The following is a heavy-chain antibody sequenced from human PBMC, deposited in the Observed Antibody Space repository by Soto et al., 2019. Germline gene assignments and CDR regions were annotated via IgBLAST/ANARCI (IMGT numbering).Heavy chain of an antibody. J-gene: IGHJ4*02. CDR3: ERGVAGTGFDL. CDR1: GDSVSSNTAA. CDR2: TYYRSNWRH. D-gene: IGHD6-13*01. V-gene: IGHV6-1*01. Sequence: SQTRSLTCAISGDSVSSNTAAWNWIRSSPSRGLEWLGRTYYRSNWRHDYAVSVKSRITVNPDTSKNHFSLQLNSVTPDDTAVYYCERGVAGTGFDLWGQETLVTVSS.